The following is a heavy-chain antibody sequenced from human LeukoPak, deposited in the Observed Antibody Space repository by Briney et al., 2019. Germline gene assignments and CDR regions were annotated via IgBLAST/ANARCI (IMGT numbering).Heavy chain of an antibody. CDR3: ARGSWSAADTNIDY. J-gene: IGHJ4*02. Sequence: GGSLRLSCAGSGFTFSSYRMSWVRQAPGKGLEWVANIKQDGSEKYYVDSVKGRFTISRDNAKNTLYLQMNTLRVEDTAVYYCARGSWSAADTNIDYWGQGTLVTVSS. D-gene: IGHD6-13*01. CDR1: GFTFSSYR. V-gene: IGHV3-7*02. CDR2: IKQDGSEK.